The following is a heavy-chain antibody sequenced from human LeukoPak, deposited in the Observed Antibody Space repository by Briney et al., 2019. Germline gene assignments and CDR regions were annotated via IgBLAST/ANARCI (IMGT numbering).Heavy chain of an antibody. J-gene: IGHJ4*02. Sequence: SVTVSCTPSGGTVNMYAISWVRQAPGQGREWRGRIKPILGLINYAQKFQGRVTITADKSTSTGYMELPGLRSDDTAIYYCARGRGSRTGYNGDYLDYWGQGTLVTVSS. D-gene: IGHD5-18*01. CDR3: ARGRGSRTGYNGDYLDY. V-gene: IGHV1-69*04. CDR2: IKPILGLI. CDR1: GGTVNMYA.